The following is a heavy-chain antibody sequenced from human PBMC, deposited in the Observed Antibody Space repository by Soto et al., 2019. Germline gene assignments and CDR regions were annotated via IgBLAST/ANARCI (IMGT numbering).Heavy chain of an antibody. CDR2: INPNSGGT. V-gene: IGHV1-2*02. CDR3: ARRKGDYYDSSGYHYYFDY. Sequence: ASVKVSCKASGYTFTDYYVHWVRQAPGQGLEWMGWINPNSGGTKSAQKFQGRVTMTRDTSISTAYMELSRLRSDDTAVYYCARRKGDYYDSSGYHYYFDYWGQGTLVTVS. J-gene: IGHJ4*02. D-gene: IGHD3-22*01. CDR1: GYTFTDYY.